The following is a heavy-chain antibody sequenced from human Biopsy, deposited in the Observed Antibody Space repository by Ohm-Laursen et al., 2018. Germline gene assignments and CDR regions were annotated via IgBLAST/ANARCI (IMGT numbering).Heavy chain of an antibody. Sequence: ASVNVSCKVSGYTLNELSMHWVRQVPGKGLEWMGGFAPENGKTVYAQNFQARVPLTEDTSTDTAYMELRSLRSEDTAVYYCAADINVWNVNYWGQGTQVTVSS. CDR1: GYTLNELS. J-gene: IGHJ4*02. CDR3: AADINVWNVNY. CDR2: FAPENGKT. V-gene: IGHV1-24*01. D-gene: IGHD1-1*01.